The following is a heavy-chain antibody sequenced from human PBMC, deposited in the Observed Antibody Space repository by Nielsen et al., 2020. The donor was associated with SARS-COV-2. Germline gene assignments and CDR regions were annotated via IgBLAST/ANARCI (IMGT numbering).Heavy chain of an antibody. CDR1: GYTFTSYY. V-gene: IGHV1-46*03. CDR3: AREDSSSFYYYYGMDV. J-gene: IGHJ6*02. D-gene: IGHD6-6*01. Sequence: ASVKVSCKASGYTFTSYYMHWVRQAPGQGLEWMGIINPSGGSTSYAQKFQGRVTMTRDTSTSTVYMELSRLRSDDTAVYYCAREDSSSFYYYYGMDVWGQGTTVTVSS. CDR2: INPSGGST.